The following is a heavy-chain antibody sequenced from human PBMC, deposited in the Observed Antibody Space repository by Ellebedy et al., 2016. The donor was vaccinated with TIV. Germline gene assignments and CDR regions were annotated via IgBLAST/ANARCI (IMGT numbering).Heavy chain of an antibody. J-gene: IGHJ3*02. D-gene: IGHD3-22*01. CDR2: ISGSGGST. Sequence: GGSLRLSCAASGFTFSSYAMSWVRQAPGKGLEWVSAISGSGGSTYYADSVKGRFTISRDNSKNTLYLQMNSLRAEDTAVYYCARSHNTYYYDSRDPVPDAFDIWGQGTMVTVSS. V-gene: IGHV3-23*01. CDR1: GFTFSSYA. CDR3: ARSHNTYYYDSRDPVPDAFDI.